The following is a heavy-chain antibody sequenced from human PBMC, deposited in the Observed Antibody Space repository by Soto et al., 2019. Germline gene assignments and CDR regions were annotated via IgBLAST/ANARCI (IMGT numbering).Heavy chain of an antibody. D-gene: IGHD3-3*01. J-gene: IGHJ5*02. CDR3: ARDWAPLEWLLRAGNEKWFDP. Sequence: ASVKVSCKASGYTFTSYGISWVRQAPGQGLEWMGWISAYNGNTNYAQKLQGRVTMTTDTSTSTAYMELRSLRSDDSAVYYCARDWAPLEWLLRAGNEKWFDPWGQGTLVTVSS. CDR1: GYTFTSYG. V-gene: IGHV1-18*01. CDR2: ISAYNGNT.